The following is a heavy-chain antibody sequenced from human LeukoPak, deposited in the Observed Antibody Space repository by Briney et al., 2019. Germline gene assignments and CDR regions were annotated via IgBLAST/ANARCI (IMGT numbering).Heavy chain of an antibody. CDR3: ARGRSRLTMVVTQRREYFDY. J-gene: IGHJ4*02. CDR1: GGSFSGYY. D-gene: IGHD4-23*01. CDR2: INHSGST. Sequence: NPSETLSLTCAVYGGSFSGYYWSWIRQPPGKGLEWIGEINHSGSTNYNPSLKSRVNISVDTSKNPFSLKLSSVTAAATAVYYCARGRSRLTMVVTQRREYFDYWGQGTLVTVSS. V-gene: IGHV4-34*01.